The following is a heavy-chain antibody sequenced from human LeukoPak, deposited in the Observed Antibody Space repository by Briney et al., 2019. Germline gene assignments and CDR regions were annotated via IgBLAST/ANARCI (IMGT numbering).Heavy chain of an antibody. Sequence: GASVKVSCKASGYTFTSYAMNWVRQAPGQGLEWMGWISTNTGNPTYAQGFTGRFVFSLDTSVSTAYLQISSLKAEDTAVYYCARDCHPKRYGSGSPPPRFWGQGTLVTVSS. CDR1: GYTFTSYA. J-gene: IGHJ4*02. D-gene: IGHD3-10*01. V-gene: IGHV7-4-1*02. CDR3: ARDCHPKRYGSGSPPPRF. CDR2: ISTNTGNP.